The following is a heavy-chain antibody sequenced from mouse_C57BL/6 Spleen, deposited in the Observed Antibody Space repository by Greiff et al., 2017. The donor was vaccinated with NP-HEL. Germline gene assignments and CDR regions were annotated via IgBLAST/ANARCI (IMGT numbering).Heavy chain of an antibody. CDR3: ARSVGDYDPWFAY. D-gene: IGHD2-4*01. J-gene: IGHJ3*01. CDR2: INPNNGGT. V-gene: IGHV1-18*01. CDR1: GYTFTDYN. Sequence: VQLQQSGPELVKPGASVKIPCKASGYTFTDYNMDWVKQSHGKSLEWIGDINPNNGGTIYNQKFKGKATLTVDKSSSTAYMELRSLTSEDTAVYYCARSVGDYDPWFAYWGKGTLVTVSA.